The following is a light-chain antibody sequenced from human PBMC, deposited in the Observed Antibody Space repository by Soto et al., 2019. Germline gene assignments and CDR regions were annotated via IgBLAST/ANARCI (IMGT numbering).Light chain of an antibody. V-gene: IGKV4-1*01. Sequence: DIVMTQSPDSLAVSLGDSSTINCKSSQSVLYSSNNKNYLAWYQQKPGQPPKLLIYWASTRESGVPDRFSGSGSGTDFTLTISSLQAEDVAVYYCQQYYSTPWTCGQGTKGDIK. J-gene: IGKJ1*01. CDR3: QQYYSTPWT. CDR2: WAS. CDR1: QSVLYSSNNKNY.